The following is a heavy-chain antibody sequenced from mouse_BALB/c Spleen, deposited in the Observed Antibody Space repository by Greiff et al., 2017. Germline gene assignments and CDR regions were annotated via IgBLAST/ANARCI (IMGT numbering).Heavy chain of an antibody. D-gene: IGHD4-1*01. J-gene: IGHJ3*01. V-gene: IGHV5-17*02. CDR1: GFTFSSFG. CDR3: ARSGTDWFAY. Sequence: EVMLVESGGGLVQPGGSRKLSCAASGFTFSSFGMHWVRQAPEKGLEWVAYISSGSSTIYYADTVKGRFTISRDNPKNTLFLRMTSLRSEDTAMYYCARSGTDWFAYWGQGTLVTVSA. CDR2: ISSGSSTI.